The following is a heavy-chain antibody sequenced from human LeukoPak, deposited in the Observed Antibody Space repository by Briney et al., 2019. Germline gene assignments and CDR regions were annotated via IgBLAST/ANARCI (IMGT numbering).Heavy chain of an antibody. Sequence: GESLKISCKGSGYSFTSFWIAWVRQMPGKGLECMGIIYPGDSDTRYSPSFQGQVTISADKSISTAYLQWSSLKASDTAMYYCARADTAMVIDAFDIWGQGTMVTVSS. V-gene: IGHV5-51*01. CDR3: ARADTAMVIDAFDI. J-gene: IGHJ3*02. CDR1: GYSFTSFW. D-gene: IGHD5-18*01. CDR2: IYPGDSDT.